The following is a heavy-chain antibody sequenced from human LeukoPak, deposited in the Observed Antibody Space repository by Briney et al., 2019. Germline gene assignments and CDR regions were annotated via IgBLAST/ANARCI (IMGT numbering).Heavy chain of an antibody. CDR3: ARGHYASGNEY. CDR1: GYTFTSYA. Sequence: ASVKVSCKASGYTFTSYAMNWVRQAPGQGLEWMGWINPNSGGTNYAQQFQGRVTMTKDTSISTAYMELSRLRSDDTAVYYCARGHYASGNEYWGQGTLVTVSS. V-gene: IGHV1-2*02. CDR2: INPNSGGT. D-gene: IGHD3-10*01. J-gene: IGHJ4*02.